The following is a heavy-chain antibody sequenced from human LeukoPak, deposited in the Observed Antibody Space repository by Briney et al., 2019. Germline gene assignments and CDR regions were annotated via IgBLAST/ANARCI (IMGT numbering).Heavy chain of an antibody. Sequence: GGSLRLSCAASGFTFSSYGMHWVRQAPGKGLEWVAVTSYDGSNKYYADSVKGRFTISRDNSKNTLYLQMNSLRAEDTAVYYCASPYYYDSSGYPSSPFDYWGQGTLVTVSS. CDR1: GFTFSSYG. D-gene: IGHD3-22*01. CDR3: ASPYYYDSSGYPSSPFDY. J-gene: IGHJ4*02. V-gene: IGHV3-30*03. CDR2: TSYDGSNK.